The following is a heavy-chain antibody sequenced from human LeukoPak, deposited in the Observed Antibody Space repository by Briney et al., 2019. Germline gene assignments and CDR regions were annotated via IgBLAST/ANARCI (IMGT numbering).Heavy chain of an antibody. CDR3: AREGQTYGSGSYYKAY. CDR2: ISYDGSKK. CDR1: GFTFSNYG. V-gene: IGHV3-30*04. Sequence: GSLRLSCAASGFTFSNYGMHWVRQAPSKGLEWVAVISYDGSKKYYGDSVKGRLTISRDNSKDTLYLQMNSLRAEDTAVYYCAREGQTYGSGSYYKAYWGQGTLVTVSS. D-gene: IGHD3-10*01. J-gene: IGHJ4*02.